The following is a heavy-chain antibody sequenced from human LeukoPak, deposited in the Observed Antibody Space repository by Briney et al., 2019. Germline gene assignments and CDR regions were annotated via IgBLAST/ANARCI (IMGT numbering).Heavy chain of an antibody. CDR1: GRSFSSYY. J-gene: IGHJ6*03. D-gene: IGHD3-22*01. Sequence: SETLSLTCTVSGRSFSSYYWSWIRQPPGKGLEWIGYIYYSGSTNYNPSLKSRVTISVDTSKNQFSLKLSSVTAGDTAVYYCARGKGSSGYKSYYYYMDVWGKGTTVTVSS. CDR2: IYYSGST. CDR3: ARGKGSSGYKSYYYYMDV. V-gene: IGHV4-59*12.